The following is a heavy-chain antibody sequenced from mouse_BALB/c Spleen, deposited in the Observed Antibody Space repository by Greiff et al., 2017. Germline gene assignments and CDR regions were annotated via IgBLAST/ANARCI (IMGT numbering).Heavy chain of an antibody. D-gene: IGHD1-2*01. CDR3: ARFITTATGFAY. CDR1: GYTFSSYW. Sequence: QVQLKQSGAELMKPGASVKISCKATGYTFSSYWIEWVKQRPGHGLEWIGEILPGSGSTNYNEKFKGKATFTADTSSNTAYMQLSSLTSEDSAVYYCARFITTATGFAYWGQGTLVTVSA. V-gene: IGHV1-9*01. CDR2: ILPGSGST. J-gene: IGHJ3*01.